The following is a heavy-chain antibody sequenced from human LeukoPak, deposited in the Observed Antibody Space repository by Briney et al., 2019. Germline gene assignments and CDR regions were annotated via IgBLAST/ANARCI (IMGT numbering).Heavy chain of an antibody. CDR3: LRDRGYSTYDC. CDR2: VKQDGREK. V-gene: IGHV3-7*01. J-gene: IGHJ4*02. CDR1: AFTFSDYW. D-gene: IGHD6-13*01. Sequence: PGGSLRLSCAASAFTFSDYWMNLVRQSPGKGLEWVASVKQDGREKWYVDYVKGRFTISRDNAKNSLYLQMNTLRAEDTAVYYCLRDRGYSTYDCWGQGTLVTVSS.